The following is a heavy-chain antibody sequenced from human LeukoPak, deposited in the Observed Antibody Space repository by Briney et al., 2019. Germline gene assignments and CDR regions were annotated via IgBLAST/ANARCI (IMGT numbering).Heavy chain of an antibody. J-gene: IGHJ5*02. CDR2: ISGSGGST. Sequence: GGSLRLSCAASGFTFSSYGMSWVRQAPGKGLEWVSAISGSGGSTYYADSVKGRFTISRDNSKNTLYLQMGSLRAEDMAVYYCAREGSSGWYRNWFDPWGQGTLVTVSS. D-gene: IGHD6-19*01. V-gene: IGHV3-23*01. CDR1: GFTFSSYG. CDR3: AREGSSGWYRNWFDP.